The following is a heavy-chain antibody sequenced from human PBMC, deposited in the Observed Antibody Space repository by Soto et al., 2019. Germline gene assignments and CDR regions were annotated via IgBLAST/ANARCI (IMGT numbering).Heavy chain of an antibody. CDR3: ARTTVVTGTPEFDY. D-gene: IGHD4-4*01. CDR2: LSYDGSNK. V-gene: IGHV3-30-3*01. J-gene: IGHJ4*02. CDR1: GFTFSDFN. Sequence: QVQLVESGGGVVQPGRSLRLSCAASGFTFSDFNMHWVRQAPGKGLEWVAVLSYDGSNKYADSVKGRFTISRDNSKTTLYLQVNSLRTEDTAVYYCARTTVVTGTPEFDYWGQGTLVTVSS.